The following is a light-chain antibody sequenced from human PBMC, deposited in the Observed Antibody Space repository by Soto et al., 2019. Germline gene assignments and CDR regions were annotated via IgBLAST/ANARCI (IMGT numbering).Light chain of an antibody. CDR1: SSDIGGYNY. CDR2: DVT. CDR3: SSYTTSKIRV. J-gene: IGLJ3*02. Sequence: QSALTQPASVSVSPGQSITISCAGTSSDIGGYNYVSWYQQHPGKAPKLMIYDVTNRPSGVSNRFSGSKSGNTASLTISGLQAEDEADYYCSSYTTSKIRVFGGGTKLTVL. V-gene: IGLV2-14*03.